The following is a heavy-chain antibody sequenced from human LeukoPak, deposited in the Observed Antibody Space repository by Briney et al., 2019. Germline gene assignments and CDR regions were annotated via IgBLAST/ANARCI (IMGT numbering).Heavy chain of an antibody. Sequence: SETLSLTCTVSGGSITSYYWSWIRQPAGKGLEWIGRIYTSGSTNYNPSLKSRVTMSVDTSKKQFSLKLSSVTAADTAVYYCARVRGSSGSYEYYHYMDVWGKGTTVTISS. D-gene: IGHD1-26*01. J-gene: IGHJ6*03. V-gene: IGHV4-4*07. CDR3: ARVRGSSGSYEYYHYMDV. CDR2: IYTSGST. CDR1: GGSITSYY.